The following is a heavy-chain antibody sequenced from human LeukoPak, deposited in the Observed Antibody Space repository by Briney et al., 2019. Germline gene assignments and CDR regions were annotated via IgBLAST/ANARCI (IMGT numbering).Heavy chain of an antibody. J-gene: IGHJ6*02. V-gene: IGHV3-23*01. CDR3: AKDNYDILTGYSSAFYYYGMDV. CDR1: GFTFSSYA. CDR2: ISGSGGST. D-gene: IGHD3-9*01. Sequence: PGGSLRLSCAASGFTFSSYAMSWVRQAPGKGLEWASAISGSGGSTYYADSVKGRFTISRDNSKNTLYLQMKSLRAEDTAVYYCAKDNYDILTGYSSAFYYYGMDVWGQGTTVTVSS.